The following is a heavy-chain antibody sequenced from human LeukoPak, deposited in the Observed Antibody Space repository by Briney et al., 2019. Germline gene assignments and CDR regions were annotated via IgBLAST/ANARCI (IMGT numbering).Heavy chain of an antibody. CDR3: ARSSWGGAFDI. J-gene: IGHJ3*02. Sequence: ASVKVSCKASGYTFTSYAMNWVRQAPGQGLEWMGWINTNTGNPTYAQGFTGRFVFSLDTSVSTAYLQISSLKTEDTAVYYCARSSWGGAFDIWGQGTMVTVPS. V-gene: IGHV7-4-1*02. CDR2: INTNTGNP. D-gene: IGHD3-10*01. CDR1: GYTFTSYA.